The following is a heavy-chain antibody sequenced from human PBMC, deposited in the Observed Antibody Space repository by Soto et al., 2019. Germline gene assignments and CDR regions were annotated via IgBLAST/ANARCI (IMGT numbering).Heavy chain of an antibody. Sequence: GGSLRLSCAASGFTVSSNYMSWVRQAPGKGLEWVSVIYSGGSTYYADSVKGRFTISRDNSKNTLYLQMNSLRAADTAVYYCARGGRQQLIPTPISYKIDYWGQGTLVTVSS. V-gene: IGHV3-53*01. CDR2: IYSGGST. J-gene: IGHJ4*02. D-gene: IGHD6-13*01. CDR3: ARGGRQQLIPTPISYKIDY. CDR1: GFTVSSNY.